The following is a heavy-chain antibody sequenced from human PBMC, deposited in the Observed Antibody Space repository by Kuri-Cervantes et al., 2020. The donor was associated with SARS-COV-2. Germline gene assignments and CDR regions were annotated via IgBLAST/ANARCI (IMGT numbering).Heavy chain of an antibody. V-gene: IGHV4-39*07. CDR1: GGSISSSSYY. J-gene: IGHJ5*02. D-gene: IGHD2-15*01. Sequence: GSLRLSCTVSGGSISSSSYYWGWIRQPPGKGLEWIGEINHSGSTSYNPSLKSRVTISVDTSKNQFSLKLSSVTAADTAVYYCARGRQFWDIVVVVAARWFDPWGQGTLVTVSS. CDR3: ARGRQFWDIVVVVAARWFDP. CDR2: INHSGST.